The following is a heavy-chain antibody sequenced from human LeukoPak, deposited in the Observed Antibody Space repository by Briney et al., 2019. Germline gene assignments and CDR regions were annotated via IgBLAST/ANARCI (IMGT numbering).Heavy chain of an antibody. V-gene: IGHV4-61*02. CDR2: IYTSGST. CDR1: GGSISSGSYY. CDR3: ARTERGYSYGYNRAFDI. D-gene: IGHD5-18*01. J-gene: IGHJ3*02. Sequence: TSQTLSLTCTVSGGSISSGSYYWSWIRQPAGKGLEWIGRIYTSGSTNYNPSLKSRVTISVDTSKNQFSLKLSSVTAADTAVYYCARTERGYSYGYNRAFDIWGQGTMVTVSS.